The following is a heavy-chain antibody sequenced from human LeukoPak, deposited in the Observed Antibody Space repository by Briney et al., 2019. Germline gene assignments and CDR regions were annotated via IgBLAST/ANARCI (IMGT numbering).Heavy chain of an antibody. CDR1: GFSFNTYN. D-gene: IGHD1-26*01. Sequence: GGSLRLSCAASGFSFNTYNMNWARQAPGKGLEWISSITTGSAYTSYADSVRGRFTISRDDAKNSLYLQMNSLRSDDTAVYYCARDPYSGAYGDSYYYYMDVWGKGTTVTISS. V-gene: IGHV3-21*01. CDR2: ITTGSAYT. CDR3: ARDPYSGAYGDSYYYYMDV. J-gene: IGHJ6*03.